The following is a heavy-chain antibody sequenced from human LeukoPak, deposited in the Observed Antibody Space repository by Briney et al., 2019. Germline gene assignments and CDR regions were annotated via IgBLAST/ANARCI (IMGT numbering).Heavy chain of an antibody. Sequence: SETLSLTCTVSGGSISSGGYYWSWIRQHPGKGLEWIGYIYYSGSTYYNPSLKSRVTISVDTSKNQFSLKLSSVTAADTAVYYCARDLRYSSSLYYFDYWGQGTLVTVSS. CDR1: GGSISSGGYY. D-gene: IGHD6-6*01. CDR2: IYYSGST. CDR3: ARDLRYSSSLYYFDY. J-gene: IGHJ4*02. V-gene: IGHV4-31*03.